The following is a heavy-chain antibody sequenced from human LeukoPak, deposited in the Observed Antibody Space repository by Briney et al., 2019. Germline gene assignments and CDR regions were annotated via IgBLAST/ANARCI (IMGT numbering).Heavy chain of an antibody. Sequence: SETLSPTCPVYGLTFTAFYWDWIRQPPGKGLEWIGEINPSGSTSYNPSLKTRVTISVDTSTTQFSLKLRSVTAADTAVYYCAGGEQSYGHIDYWGQGTLVAVSS. J-gene: IGHJ4*02. V-gene: IGHV4-34*01. CDR3: AGGEQSYGHIDY. D-gene: IGHD5-18*01. CDR2: INPSGST. CDR1: GLTFTAFY.